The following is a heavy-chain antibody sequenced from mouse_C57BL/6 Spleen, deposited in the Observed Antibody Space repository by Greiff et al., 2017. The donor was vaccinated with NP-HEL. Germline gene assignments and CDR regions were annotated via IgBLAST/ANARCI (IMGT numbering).Heavy chain of an antibody. J-gene: IGHJ3*01. CDR1: GYTFTGYW. CDR2: ILPGGGST. V-gene: IGHV1-9*01. CDR3: ARRDWGDSAWFAY. Sequence: QVQLKESGAELMKPGASVKLSCKATGYTFTGYWIEWVKQRPGHGLEWIGEILPGGGSTNYNEKFKGKATFTADKSSNTAYMQLSSLTTEDSAIYYCARRDWGDSAWFAYWGQGTLVTVSA.